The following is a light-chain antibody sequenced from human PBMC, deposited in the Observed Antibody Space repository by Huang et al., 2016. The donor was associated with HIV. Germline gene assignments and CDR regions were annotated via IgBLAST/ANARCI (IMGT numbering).Light chain of an antibody. V-gene: IGKV3-15*01. Sequence: EIVMTQSPATLSVSPGERATLSCRASQSVSSNLAWYQQKPGQAPRLLIQGASTRATGIPARFSGSGSGTECTLTISSLQSEDFAVYYCQQYNNWPSGTFGQGTKVEIK. J-gene: IGKJ1*01. CDR1: QSVSSN. CDR2: GAS. CDR3: QQYNNWPSGT.